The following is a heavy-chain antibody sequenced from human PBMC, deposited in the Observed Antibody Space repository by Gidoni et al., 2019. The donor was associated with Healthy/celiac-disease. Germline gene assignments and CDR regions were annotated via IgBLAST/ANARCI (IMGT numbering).Heavy chain of an antibody. CDR3: AGHRYDVWTGYFPGDLFDP. D-gene: IGHD3-3*01. V-gene: IGHV4-39*01. Sequence: QLQLQESGPGLVKTSETPSLTGTVSGDAISSGSYYWGWLRQPPGKGLEWIGSTYYSGSTHYHPSLKSRLTISVDTSRTQFSLRLSSVTAADTAVYYCAGHRYDVWTGYFPGDLFDPWGQGTLVTVSS. J-gene: IGHJ5*02. CDR2: TYYSGST. CDR1: GDAISSGSYY.